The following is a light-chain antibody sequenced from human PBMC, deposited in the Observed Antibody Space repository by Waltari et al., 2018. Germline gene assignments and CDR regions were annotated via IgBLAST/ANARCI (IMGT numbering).Light chain of an antibody. J-gene: IGKJ3*01. V-gene: IGKV1-12*01. Sequence: DIQMTQSPSSISASVGDSVTMTCRASQGIGSWLAWYQQKPGKAPKLLIYGASTLQSGVPSRFSGSGSGTEFILTMSSLQPEDFATYYCQQANSLVFTFGPGTKVDVK. CDR2: GAS. CDR3: QQANSLVFT. CDR1: QGIGSW.